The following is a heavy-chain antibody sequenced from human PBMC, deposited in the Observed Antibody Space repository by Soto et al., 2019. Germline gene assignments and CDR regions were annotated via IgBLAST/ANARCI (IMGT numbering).Heavy chain of an antibody. Sequence: EVQLVESGGGLVQPGRSLRLSCAASGFTFDDYAMHWVRQAPGKGLEWVSGISWNSGSIGYADAVKGRFTISRDNAKNSLYRQMNSRRAEDTGLYYCAKGVDYYGSGSYGYCYNMDVWGQGTTVTVAS. J-gene: IGHJ6*02. D-gene: IGHD3-10*01. CDR2: ISWNSGSI. CDR1: GFTFDDYA. V-gene: IGHV3-9*01. CDR3: AKGVDYYGSGSYGYCYNMDV.